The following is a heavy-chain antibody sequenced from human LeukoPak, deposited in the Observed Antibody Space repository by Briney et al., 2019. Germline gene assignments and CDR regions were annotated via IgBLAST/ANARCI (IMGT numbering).Heavy chain of an antibody. CDR2: IYPGDSDT. D-gene: IGHD3-22*01. V-gene: IGHV5-51*01. CDR1: GYSFTSYW. J-gene: IGHJ4*02. Sequence: GESLKISCKGSGYSFTSYWIGWVRQMPGKGLEWMRIIYPGDSDTRYSPSFQGQVTISADKSISTAYLQWSSLKASDTAMYYCARRAYYYDSSGYSIAQYFAYWGQGTLVTFSS. CDR3: ARRAYYYDSSGYSIAQYFAY.